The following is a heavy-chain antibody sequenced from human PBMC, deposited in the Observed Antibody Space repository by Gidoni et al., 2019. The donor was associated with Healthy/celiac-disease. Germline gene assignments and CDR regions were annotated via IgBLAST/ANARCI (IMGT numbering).Heavy chain of an antibody. CDR3: ARQGFEYSSGPPRVEHLDY. CDR2: IYYSGST. D-gene: IGHD6-19*01. Sequence: QLQLQESGPGLVKPSETLSLTCTVPGGSISSSSYYWGWIRQPPGKGLEWIGSIYYSGSTYYNPSLKSRVTISVDTSKNQFSLKLSSVTAADTAVYYCARQGFEYSSGPPRVEHLDYWGQGTLVTVSS. V-gene: IGHV4-39*01. CDR1: GGSISSSSYY. J-gene: IGHJ4*02.